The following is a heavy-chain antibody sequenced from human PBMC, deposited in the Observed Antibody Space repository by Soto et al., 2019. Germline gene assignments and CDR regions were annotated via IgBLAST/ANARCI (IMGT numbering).Heavy chain of an antibody. J-gene: IGHJ4*02. CDR2: IYYSGST. CDR1: GGSISSSSYY. D-gene: IGHD6-19*01. V-gene: IGHV4-39*01. Sequence: SETLSLTCTVSGGSISSSSYYWGWIRQPPGKGLEWIGSIYYSGSTYYNPSLKSRVTISVDTSKNQFSLKLSSVTAADTAVYYCAREIAVAGTKDYWGQGTLVTVLL. CDR3: AREIAVAGTKDY.